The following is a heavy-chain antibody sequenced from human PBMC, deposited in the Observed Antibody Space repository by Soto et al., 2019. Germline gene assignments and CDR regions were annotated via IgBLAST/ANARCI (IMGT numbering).Heavy chain of an antibody. CDR1: GFSLSNARMG. D-gene: IGHD4-17*01. J-gene: IGHJ6*02. Sequence: QVTLKESGPVLVNPTETLTLTCTVSGFSLSNARMGVSWIRQPPGKALEWLAHIFSNDEKSYSTSLKSRLTISKDTSKSQVVLTMTNMDPVDTATYYCARIPRATDYGDYLPYYYYGMDVWGQGTTVTVSS. V-gene: IGHV2-26*01. CDR3: ARIPRATDYGDYLPYYYYGMDV. CDR2: IFSNDEK.